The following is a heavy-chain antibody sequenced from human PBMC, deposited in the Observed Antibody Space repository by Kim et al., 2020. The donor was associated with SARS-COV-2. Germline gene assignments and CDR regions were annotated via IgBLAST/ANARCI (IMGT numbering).Heavy chain of an antibody. J-gene: IGHJ4*02. D-gene: IGHD2-2*01. Sequence: DSVKGRFTISRDNSKNVVYMQMNSLRAEDTAVYFCAKQVVILSAMSNYFEYWGQGALVTVSS. CDR3: AKQVVILSAMSNYFEY. V-gene: IGHV3-23*01.